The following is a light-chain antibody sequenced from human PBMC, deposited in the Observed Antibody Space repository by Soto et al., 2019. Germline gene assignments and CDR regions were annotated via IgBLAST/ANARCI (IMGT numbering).Light chain of an antibody. V-gene: IGKV3-15*01. Sequence: TQSPSSLSASVGDRVSITCRASQSVSSNLAWYQQKPGQAPRLLIYGASTRATGIPARFSGSGSGTEFTLTISSLQSEDFAVYYCQQYNNWPPENTFGQGTKLEIK. J-gene: IGKJ2*01. CDR2: GAS. CDR1: QSVSSN. CDR3: QQYNNWPPENT.